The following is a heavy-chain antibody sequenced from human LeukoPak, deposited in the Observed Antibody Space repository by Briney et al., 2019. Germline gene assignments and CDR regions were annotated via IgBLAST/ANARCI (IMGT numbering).Heavy chain of an antibody. CDR2: ILPIFDTG. J-gene: IGHJ3*02. D-gene: IGHD3-10*01. CDR3: ARDVKVRGVHDAFDI. V-gene: IGHV1-69*01. Sequence: SVKVSCKASGGTFSNYAISWVRQAPGQGLEWMGGILPIFDTGNYAQKFQGRVTVTADASTSTAYMELSSLRSEDTAVYYCARDVKVRGVHDAFDIWGQGTMVTVSS. CDR1: GGTFSNYA.